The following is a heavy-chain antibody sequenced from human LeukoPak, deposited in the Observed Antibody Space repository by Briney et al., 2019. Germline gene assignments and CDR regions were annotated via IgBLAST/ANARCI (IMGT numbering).Heavy chain of an antibody. CDR1: GFTFSSYS. Sequence: GGSLRLSCAASGFTFSSYSMNWVRQAPGKGLEWVSSISSSSSYIYYADSVKGRFTISRDNAKNSLYLQMNSLRAEDTAVYYCARAGGEDIVVVPAAIPRARDLDYWGQGTLVTVSS. CDR2: ISSSSSYI. V-gene: IGHV3-21*01. J-gene: IGHJ4*02. CDR3: ARAGGEDIVVVPAAIPRARDLDY. D-gene: IGHD2-2*02.